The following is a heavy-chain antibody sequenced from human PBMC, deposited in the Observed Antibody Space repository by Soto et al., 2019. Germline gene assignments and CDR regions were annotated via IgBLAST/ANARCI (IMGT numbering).Heavy chain of an antibody. D-gene: IGHD5-12*01. J-gene: IGHJ4*02. CDR1: GGTFSSYT. V-gene: IGHV1-69*02. Sequence: QVQLVQSGAEVKKPGSSVKVSCKASGGTFSSYTISWVRQAPGQGLEWMGRIIPLLGIANYAQKFQGRVTITADNSPRTAYLDLSSLRSEDTLVYYCACGGSERPYWGQGTLVTVSS. CDR2: IIPLLGIA. CDR3: ACGGSERPY.